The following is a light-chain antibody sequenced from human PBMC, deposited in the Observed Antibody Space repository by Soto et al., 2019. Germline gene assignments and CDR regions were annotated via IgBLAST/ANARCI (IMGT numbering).Light chain of an antibody. Sequence: IVMTHSPATLSVSPWERATLSCRASQTVSSNLAWYQQKPGQAPRLLIYDASTRATGIPVRFRGSGSGAEFTLTISSLQSEDSAVYYCHQYNNWLALTFGGGTRLEIK. CDR1: QTVSSN. CDR3: HQYNNWLALT. J-gene: IGKJ5*01. V-gene: IGKV3-15*01. CDR2: DAS.